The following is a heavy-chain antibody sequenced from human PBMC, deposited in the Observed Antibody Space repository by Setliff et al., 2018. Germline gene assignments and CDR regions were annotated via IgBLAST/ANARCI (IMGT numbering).Heavy chain of an antibody. D-gene: IGHD1-7*01. Sequence: GGSLRLSCAASGFTFSSYGMHWVRQAPGKGLEWVSSISSSSSYIYYADSVKGRFTISRDNSKNTLSLQMNSLRAEDTAIYYCAKYPSNSVYNYFDPWGQGTLVTVSS. V-gene: IGHV3-21*04. CDR3: AKYPSNSVYNYFDP. CDR2: ISSSSSYI. CDR1: GFTFSSYG. J-gene: IGHJ5*02.